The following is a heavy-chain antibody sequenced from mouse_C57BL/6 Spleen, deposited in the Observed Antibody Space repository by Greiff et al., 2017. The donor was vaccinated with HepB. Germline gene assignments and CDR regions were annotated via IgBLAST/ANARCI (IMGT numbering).Heavy chain of an antibody. CDR3: ARVTYYYGSSYGAMDY. V-gene: IGHV5-16*01. CDR1: GFTFSDYY. Sequence: EVQLQESEGGLVQPGSSMKLSCTASGFTFSDYYMAWVRQVPEKGLEWVANINYDGSSTYYLDSLKSRFIISRDNAKNILYLQMSSLKSEDTATYYCARVTYYYGSSYGAMDYWGQGTSVTVSS. J-gene: IGHJ4*01. CDR2: INYDGSST. D-gene: IGHD1-1*01.